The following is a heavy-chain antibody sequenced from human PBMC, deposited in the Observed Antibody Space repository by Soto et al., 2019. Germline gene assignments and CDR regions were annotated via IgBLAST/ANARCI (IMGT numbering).Heavy chain of an antibody. V-gene: IGHV3-30*18. Sequence: QVQLVESGGGVVQPGRSLRLSCAASGFTFSNYGMHWVRQAPGKGLEWVAVISYDGSNKYYADSVKGRFTISRDNSKNTLYLQMNSLRAEDTAVYYCAKAVGYCSSTSCGDYYFYYGMDVWGQGTTVAVSS. D-gene: IGHD2-2*01. CDR3: AKAVGYCSSTSCGDYYFYYGMDV. J-gene: IGHJ6*02. CDR2: ISYDGSNK. CDR1: GFTFSNYG.